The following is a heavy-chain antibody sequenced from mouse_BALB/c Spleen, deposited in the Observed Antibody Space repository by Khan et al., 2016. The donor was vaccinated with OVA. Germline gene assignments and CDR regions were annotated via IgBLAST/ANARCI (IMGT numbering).Heavy chain of an antibody. CDR3: ARKGIYFYGSSYDYAMDY. V-gene: IGHV1-9*01. CDR2: ILPGSGST. CDR1: GYTFSSYW. D-gene: IGHD1-1*01. J-gene: IGHJ4*01. Sequence: QVQLKQSGAELMKPGASVKISCKATGYTFSSYWIEWVKQRPGHGLEWIGEILPGSGSTNYNEKFKGKATFTADASSNTAYMQLSSLTSEDSAVYYWARKGIYFYGSSYDYAMDYWGQGTSVTVSS.